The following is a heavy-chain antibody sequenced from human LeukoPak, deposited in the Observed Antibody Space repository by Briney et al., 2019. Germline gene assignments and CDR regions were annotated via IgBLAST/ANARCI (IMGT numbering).Heavy chain of an antibody. CDR3: AKLPVAGTVFDY. J-gene: IGHJ4*02. V-gene: IGHV3-30*18. D-gene: IGHD6-19*01. CDR1: GSTFSSYG. Sequence: PGRSLRLSCAASGSTFSSYGMHWVRQAPGKGLEWVAVISYDGSNKYYADSVKGRFTISRDNSKNTLYLQMNSLRAKDTAVYYCAKLPVAGTVFDYWGQGTLVTVSS. CDR2: ISYDGSNK.